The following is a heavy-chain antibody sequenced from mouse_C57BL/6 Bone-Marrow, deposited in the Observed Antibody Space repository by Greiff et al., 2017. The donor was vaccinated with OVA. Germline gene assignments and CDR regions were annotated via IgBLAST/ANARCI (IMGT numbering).Heavy chain of an antibody. V-gene: IGHV1-50*01. CDR2: IDPSDSYT. Sequence: QQPGQGLEWIGEIDPSDSYTNYNQKFKGKATLTVDTSSSTAYMQLSSLTSEDSAVYYCARFITTVVATDWYFDVWGTGTTVTVSS. J-gene: IGHJ1*03. D-gene: IGHD1-1*01. CDR3: ARFITTVVATDWYFDV.